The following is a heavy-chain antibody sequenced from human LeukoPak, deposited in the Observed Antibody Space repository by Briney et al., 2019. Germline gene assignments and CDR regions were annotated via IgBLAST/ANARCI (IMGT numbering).Heavy chain of an antibody. V-gene: IGHV3-7*01. J-gene: IGHJ6*04. Sequence: PGGSLRLSCAASGFTFSSYWMSWVRQAPGKGLERVASIKEDGSEKYNLESLKGRFTISRDNAKSSLYLQMNTLRVEDTAVYYCARDRFGGMDVWGKGTTVTVSP. D-gene: IGHD3-10*01. CDR3: ARDRFGGMDV. CDR1: GFTFSSYW. CDR2: IKEDGSEK.